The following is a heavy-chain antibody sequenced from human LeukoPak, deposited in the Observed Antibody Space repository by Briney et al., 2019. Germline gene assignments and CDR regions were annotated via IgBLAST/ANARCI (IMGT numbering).Heavy chain of an antibody. D-gene: IGHD3-22*01. CDR1: GFTFSSYA. CDR3: ARDVKGYYDSSGPLGY. J-gene: IGHJ4*02. CDR2: ISYDGSNK. Sequence: GRSLRLSCAASGFTFSSYAMHWVRQAPGKGLEWVAVISYDGSNKYYADSVKGRFTISRDNSKNTLYLQMNSLRAEDTAVYYCARDVKGYYDSSGPLGYWGQGTLVTVSS. V-gene: IGHV3-30-3*01.